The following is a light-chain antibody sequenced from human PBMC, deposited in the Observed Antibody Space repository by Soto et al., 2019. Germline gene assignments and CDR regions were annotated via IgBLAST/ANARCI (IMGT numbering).Light chain of an antibody. CDR2: GAS. V-gene: IGKV3-20*01. CDR3: HQYYSYST. CDR1: QSVSSNY. J-gene: IGKJ5*01. Sequence: EIVMTQSPATLSVSPGERATLSCRASQSVSSNYLAWYQQKPGQAPRVLIYGASSRATGIPDRFSGSGSGADFTLTISRLEPDDFATYFCHQYYSYSTFGQGTRLEIK.